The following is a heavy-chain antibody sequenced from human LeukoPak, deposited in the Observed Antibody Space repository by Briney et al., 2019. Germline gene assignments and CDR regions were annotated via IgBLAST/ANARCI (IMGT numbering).Heavy chain of an antibody. D-gene: IGHD3-3*01. CDR1: GYTFTSYY. CDR2: INPSGGST. CDR3: ARGAFWSGYYTLDAFDI. Sequence: ASVKVSCKASGYTFTSYYMHWVRQAPGQGLEWVGIINPSGGSTSYAQKFQGRVTMTRDTSTSTVYMELSSLRSEDTAVYYCARGAFWSGYYTLDAFDIWGQGTMVTVSS. J-gene: IGHJ3*02. V-gene: IGHV1-46*01.